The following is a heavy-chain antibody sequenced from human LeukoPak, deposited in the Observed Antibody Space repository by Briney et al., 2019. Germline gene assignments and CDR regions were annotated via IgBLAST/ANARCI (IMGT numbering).Heavy chain of an antibody. V-gene: IGHV4-59*01. CDR3: ARTEESGYSYRYFGYYYYMDV. CDR1: GGSISSYY. Sequence: TASETLSLTCTVSGGSISSYYWSWIRQPPGKGLEWIGYIYYSGSTNYNPSLKSRVTISVDTSKNQFSLKLSSVTAADTAVYYCARTEESGYSYRYFGYYYYMDVWGKGTTVTVSS. J-gene: IGHJ6*03. CDR2: IYYSGST. D-gene: IGHD5-18*01.